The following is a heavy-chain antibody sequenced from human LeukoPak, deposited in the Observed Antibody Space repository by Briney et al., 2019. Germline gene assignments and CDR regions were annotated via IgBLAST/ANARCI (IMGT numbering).Heavy chain of an antibody. Sequence: PGVPERLSCTASGFTFSRFAMHWVRHAPGKRLEYVSAISNNGGSTYYANSVKGRFTISRDNSKNTLYLQMGSLRAEDMAVYYCARGASLRYFDWLPPNWFDPWGQGTLVTVSS. CDR3: ARGASLRYFDWLPPNWFDP. CDR2: ISNNGGST. V-gene: IGHV3-64*01. D-gene: IGHD3-9*01. CDR1: GFTFSRFA. J-gene: IGHJ5*02.